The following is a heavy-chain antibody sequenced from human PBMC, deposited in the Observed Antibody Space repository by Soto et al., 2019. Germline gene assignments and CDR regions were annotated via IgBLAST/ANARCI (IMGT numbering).Heavy chain of an antibody. CDR1: GFTFSNFG. Sequence: QVQLVESGGGVVQPGRSLRLSCADSGFTFSNFGMHWGRQAPGKGLEWVAAISADGSDKYFSDSVKGRFTISRDNSKNTLFLQMNSLRVEDTAVYYCTKGSEVARQELDYWGQGTMVTVSS. CDR3: TKGSEVARQELDY. V-gene: IGHV3-30*18. J-gene: IGHJ4*02. D-gene: IGHD3-3*01. CDR2: ISADGSDK.